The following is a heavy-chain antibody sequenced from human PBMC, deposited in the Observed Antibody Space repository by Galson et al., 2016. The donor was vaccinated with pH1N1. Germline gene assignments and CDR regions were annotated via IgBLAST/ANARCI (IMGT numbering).Heavy chain of an antibody. J-gene: IGHJ4*02. CDR3: AKVAGCFSGWYDD. D-gene: IGHD6-19*01. CDR2: ISWNSGSI. Sequence: SLRLSCAASGFTFDDYAMHWVRQAPGKGLEWVSGISWNSGSIGYADSVKGRFTISRDHAKNYLYLQMNSLRAEDTAVYYCAKVAGCFSGWYDDWGQGTLVTVSS. V-gene: IGHV3-9*01. CDR1: GFTFDDYA.